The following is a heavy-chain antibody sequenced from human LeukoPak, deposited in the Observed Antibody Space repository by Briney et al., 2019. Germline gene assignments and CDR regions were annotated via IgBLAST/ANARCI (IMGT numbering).Heavy chain of an antibody. V-gene: IGHV4-39*01. Sequence: SETLSLTCTVSGGSISSSSYYWGWIRQPPGKGLEWIGSIYYSGSTYYNPSLKSRVTISVDTSKNQFSLKLSSVTAADTAVYYCARPVAGNGQIFDNWGQGTLVTVSS. J-gene: IGHJ4*02. CDR1: GGSISSSSYY. CDR3: ARPVAGNGQIFDN. D-gene: IGHD6-19*01. CDR2: IYYSGST.